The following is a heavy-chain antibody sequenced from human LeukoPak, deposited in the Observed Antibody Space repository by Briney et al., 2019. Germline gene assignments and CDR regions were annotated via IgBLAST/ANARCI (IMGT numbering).Heavy chain of an antibody. V-gene: IGHV3-30*04. Sequence: HSGGSLRLSCAASGFTFSSYAMHWVRQAPGKGLEWVAVISYDGSNKYYADSVKGRFTISRDDSKNTLYLQMNSLRAEDTAVYYCARDLGSYPTYYFDYWGQGTLVTVSS. J-gene: IGHJ4*02. CDR1: GFTFSSYA. D-gene: IGHD1-26*01. CDR3: ARDLGSYPTYYFDY. CDR2: ISYDGSNK.